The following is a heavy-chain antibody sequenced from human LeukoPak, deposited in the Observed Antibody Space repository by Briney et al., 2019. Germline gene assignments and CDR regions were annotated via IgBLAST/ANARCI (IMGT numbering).Heavy chain of an antibody. Sequence: PGGSLRLSCSASGFTFSTYFMHWVRHAPGKGLVWVSRINSDGSTTSLADSVKGRFTISRDNAKNTLYLQMDSLRAEDTAVYCCARGVHYGSDYWGQGTLVTVSS. J-gene: IGHJ4*02. V-gene: IGHV3-74*01. D-gene: IGHD4-17*01. CDR3: ARGVHYGSDY. CDR1: GFTFSTYF. CDR2: INSDGSTT.